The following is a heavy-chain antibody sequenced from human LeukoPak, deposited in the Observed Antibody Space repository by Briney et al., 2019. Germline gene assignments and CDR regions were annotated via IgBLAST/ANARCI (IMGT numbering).Heavy chain of an antibody. CDR1: GFIFKDYW. Sequence: GGALRLSCSASGFIFKDYWMIWVRQARGKGLEWVANIKQDGSEKYEVDSVKGRFTISRDNAKNSLYLQMNTLRAEDTAMYYCAKDAQPRSRWCDPWGQGTLVTVSS. CDR2: IKQDGSEK. J-gene: IGHJ5*02. V-gene: IGHV3-7*03. CDR3: AKDAQPRSRWCDP. D-gene: IGHD3-16*01.